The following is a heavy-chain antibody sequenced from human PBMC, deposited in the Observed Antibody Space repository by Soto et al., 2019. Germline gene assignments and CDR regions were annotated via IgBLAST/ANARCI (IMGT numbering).Heavy chain of an antibody. CDR1: GFTFSSYA. Sequence: GGSLRLSCAASGFTFSSYAMHWVRQAPGKGLEWVTVISYDGSNKYYADSVKGRFTISRDNSKNSLYLQMNSLRAEDTAVYYCARRIHPIPGADLDGMDVWGQGTTVTVSS. V-gene: IGHV3-30-3*01. CDR2: ISYDGSNK. D-gene: IGHD2-2*02. J-gene: IGHJ6*02. CDR3: ARRIHPIPGADLDGMDV.